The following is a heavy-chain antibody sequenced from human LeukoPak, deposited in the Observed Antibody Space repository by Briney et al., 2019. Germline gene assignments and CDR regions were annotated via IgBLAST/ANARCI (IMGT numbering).Heavy chain of an antibody. CDR3: ARHYDFWSGHNWFDP. J-gene: IGHJ5*02. CDR1: GFTFDDYG. D-gene: IGHD3-3*01. V-gene: IGHV3-20*04. Sequence: GGSLSLSCAASGFTFDDYGMSWVRQAPGKGLEWVSGINWNGGSTGYADSVKGRFTISRDNAKNSLYLQMNSLRAEDTALYYCARHYDFWSGHNWFDPWGQGTLVTVSS. CDR2: INWNGGST.